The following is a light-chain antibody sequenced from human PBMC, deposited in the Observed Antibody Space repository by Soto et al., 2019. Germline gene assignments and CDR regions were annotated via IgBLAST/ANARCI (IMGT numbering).Light chain of an antibody. J-gene: IGKJ1*01. Sequence: DMVLRRAAGTLSFWRAERRTLSCRSSQGVDNNYLVWYQQKPGQAPRLLIFGTSSRATGIPDRFNGTGSGTHSTFIINRVEPADPAVHSCHEFQHLLWKLGEGTKVDI. CDR1: QGVDNNY. CDR3: HEFQHLLWK. V-gene: IGKV3-20*01. CDR2: GTS.